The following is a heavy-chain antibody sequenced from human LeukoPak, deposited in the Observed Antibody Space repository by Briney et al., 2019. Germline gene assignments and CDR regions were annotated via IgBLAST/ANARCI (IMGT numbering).Heavy chain of an antibody. CDR1: GFTVSSNY. D-gene: IGHD1-1*01. CDR2: ISTRSSYL. J-gene: IGHJ4*02. V-gene: IGHV3-21*01. CDR3: GTTAGNY. Sequence: GGSLRLSCAASGFTVSSNYMSWVRQAPGKGLEWVSSISTRSSYLYFADSVKGRFTISRDDAKNSLYLEMKSLRAEDTAVYYCGTTAGNYWGQGTLVTVSS.